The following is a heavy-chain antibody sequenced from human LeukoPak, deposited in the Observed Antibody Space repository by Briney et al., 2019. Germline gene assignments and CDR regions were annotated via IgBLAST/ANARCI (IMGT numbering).Heavy chain of an antibody. CDR2: IWYDGSNK. V-gene: IGHV3-33*01. J-gene: IGHJ4*02. Sequence: PGGSLRLSCAASGFTFSSYGMHWVRQAPGKGLEWVAVIWYDGSNKYYADYVKGRFTISRDNSKNTLYLQMNSLRAEDTAVYYCARETRGYSGYEFDYWGQGTLVTVSS. CDR1: GFTFSSYG. D-gene: IGHD5-12*01. CDR3: ARETRGYSGYEFDY.